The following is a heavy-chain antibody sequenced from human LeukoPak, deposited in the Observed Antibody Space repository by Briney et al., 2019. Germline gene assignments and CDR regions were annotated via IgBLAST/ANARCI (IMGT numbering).Heavy chain of an antibody. CDR2: LSISGGDT. J-gene: IGHJ6*01. V-gene: IGHV3-23*01. CDR1: GFTFSSYA. Sequence: GGSLRLSCAASGFTFSSYAMNWVRKAPGRGLEWVSVLSISGGDTYYADSVKGRFTIARDNSKNTLYLQMNSLRAEDTPIYSCAKSDVLAAVYYGMYVWGQGTRVTVS. CDR3: AKSDVLAAVYYGMYV. D-gene: IGHD6-13*01.